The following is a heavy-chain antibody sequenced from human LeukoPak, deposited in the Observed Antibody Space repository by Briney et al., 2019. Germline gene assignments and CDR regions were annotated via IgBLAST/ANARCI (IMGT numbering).Heavy chain of an antibody. V-gene: IGHV3-30-3*01. CDR2: ISYDGSNK. CDR1: GFTFSSYA. CDR3: TRGVHYAFWSDYSNDWFDP. D-gene: IGHD3-3*01. Sequence: PGRSLRLSCAASGFTFSSYAMHWVRQAPGKGLEWVAVISYDGSNKYYADSVKGRFTISRDNSKNTLYLQMSSLRAEDTATYYCTRGVHYAFWSDYSNDWFDPWGQGTLVTVSS. J-gene: IGHJ5*02.